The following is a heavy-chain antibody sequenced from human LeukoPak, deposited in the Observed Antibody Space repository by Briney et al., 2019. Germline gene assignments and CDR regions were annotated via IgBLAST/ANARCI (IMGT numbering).Heavy chain of an antibody. CDR3: ARSEQFPYYMDV. Sequence: ASVKASCKASAYTFTGYYMHWVRQAPGQGLEWMGWIYPNSGGTNYAQKFQGRVTMTRDTSISTAYMELSRLRSDDTAVYYCARSEQFPYYMDVWGKGTTVTVSS. CDR1: AYTFTGYY. J-gene: IGHJ6*03. V-gene: IGHV1-2*02. CDR2: IYPNSGGT. D-gene: IGHD6-19*01.